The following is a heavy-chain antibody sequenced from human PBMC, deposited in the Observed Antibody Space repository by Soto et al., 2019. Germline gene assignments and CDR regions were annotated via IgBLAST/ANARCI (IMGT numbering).Heavy chain of an antibody. J-gene: IGHJ6*02. Sequence: GGSLRLSCAASGFTFSSYAMHWVRQAPGKGLEWVAVISYDGSNKYYADSVKGRFTISRDNSKNTLYLQMNSLRAEDTAVYYCAREISSSWYRNRSYYYYGMDVWGQGTTVTVSS. V-gene: IGHV3-30-3*01. CDR1: GFTFSSYA. CDR2: ISYDGSNK. D-gene: IGHD6-13*01. CDR3: AREISSSWYRNRSYYYYGMDV.